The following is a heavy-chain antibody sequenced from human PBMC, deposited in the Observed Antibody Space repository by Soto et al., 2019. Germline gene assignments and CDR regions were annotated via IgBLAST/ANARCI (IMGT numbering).Heavy chain of an antibody. CDR3: ATSNWFDP. V-gene: IGHV4-39*01. Sequence: QLQLQESGPGLVKPSETLSLTCTVSGGSISSRGYYWGWIRQPPGEGLEWIGTIYYSGSTYYNPSLKSRVTLTVDTSTNQFSLKLSSVTAADRAVYYCATSNWFDPWGQGTLVTVSS. CDR2: IYYSGST. J-gene: IGHJ5*02. CDR1: GGSISSRGYY.